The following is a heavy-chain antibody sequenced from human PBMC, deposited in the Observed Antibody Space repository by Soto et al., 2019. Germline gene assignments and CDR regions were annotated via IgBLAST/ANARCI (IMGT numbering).Heavy chain of an antibody. D-gene: IGHD3-10*01. V-gene: IGHV3-21*01. CDR1: GVTLSSYS. Sequence: GSLRLSCAPSGVTLSSYSMNSVRQAASKQRKWVSSISSSSSYIYYAYTEKGRFTISSHNVKSPVYLQMNRLRAEDTAVYCCVTSPDSARYYYIRETYRQDKGDYIFYMDYWGKGTTVTVSS. CDR2: ISSSSSYI. J-gene: IGHJ6*03. CDR3: VTSPDSARYYYIRETYRQDKGDYIFYMDY.